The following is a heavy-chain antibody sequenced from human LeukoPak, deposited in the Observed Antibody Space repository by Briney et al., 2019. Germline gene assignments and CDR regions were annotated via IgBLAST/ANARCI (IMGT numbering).Heavy chain of an antibody. D-gene: IGHD3-3*01. Sequence: ASVKVSCKASGHTANTYGFSWIRQAPGQGLEWIGWIFSYTGQTKFIDTLQGRVTITTDTSKTIAFLELRSMRSDDTAVYFCANVAKGRFFFYYMDVWGEGTAVTVS. J-gene: IGHJ6*03. CDR3: ANVAKGRFFFYYMDV. V-gene: IGHV1-18*01. CDR2: IFSYTGQT. CDR1: GHTANTYG.